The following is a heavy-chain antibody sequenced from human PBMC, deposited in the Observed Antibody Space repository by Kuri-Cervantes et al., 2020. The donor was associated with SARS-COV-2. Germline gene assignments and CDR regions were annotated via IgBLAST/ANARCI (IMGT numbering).Heavy chain of an antibody. V-gene: IGHV3-74*01. CDR3: VRDGDHWNFDY. D-gene: IGHD1-1*01. Sequence: ETLSFTCAASGFTFSGHWIHWVRQAPGKGLVWVSGINPDGSYTNNADSVKGRFTLSRDNAKNMLFLQMNSLRAEDTAVYYCVRDGDHWNFDYWGQGTLVTVSS. CDR1: GFTFSGHW. CDR2: INPDGSYT. J-gene: IGHJ4*02.